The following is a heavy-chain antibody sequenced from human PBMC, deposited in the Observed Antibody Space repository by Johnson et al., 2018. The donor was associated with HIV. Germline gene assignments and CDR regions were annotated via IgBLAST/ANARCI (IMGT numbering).Heavy chain of an antibody. J-gene: IGHJ3*01. Sequence: QVQLVESGGGVVQPGRSLRLSCAASGFTFSSYAVHWVRQAPGKGLEWVALISYGGKNKYYADSVKGRFTISRDNSKNTLYLQMNSLRAEDTAVYYCTRDRDGVGVSWGQGTMVTVSS. CDR1: GFTFSSYA. CDR2: ISYGGKNK. V-gene: IGHV3-30*04. D-gene: IGHD3-10*01. CDR3: TRDRDGVGVS.